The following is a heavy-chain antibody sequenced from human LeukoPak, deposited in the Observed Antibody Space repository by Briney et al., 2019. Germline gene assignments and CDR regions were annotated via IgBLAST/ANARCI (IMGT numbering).Heavy chain of an antibody. V-gene: IGHV3-23*01. J-gene: IGHJ5*02. D-gene: IGHD2-2*01. CDR2: ISGSGGST. CDR3: AKVQVGVPAAMPWNWFDP. Sequence: HPGGSLRLSCAASGFTFSSYAMSWVRQAPGKGLEWVSAISGSGGSTYYADSVKGRFTISRDNSKNTLYLQMNSLRAEDTAVYYCAKVQVGVPAAMPWNWFDPWGQGTLVTVSS. CDR1: GFTFSSYA.